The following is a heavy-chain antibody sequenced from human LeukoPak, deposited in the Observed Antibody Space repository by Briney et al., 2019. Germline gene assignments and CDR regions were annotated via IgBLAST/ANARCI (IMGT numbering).Heavy chain of an antibody. V-gene: IGHV3-21*06. CDR3: ARVEATTARSYYYYYMDV. Sequence: MAGGSLRLSCSASGFSFTSYAVNWVRQAPGKGLEWVSSITTGSSYIYYADSVRGRFSVSRDNAKNSLYLEMNSLRAEDTAVYYCARVEATTARSYYYYYMDVWGKGTTVTVSS. CDR2: ITTGSSYI. CDR1: GFSFTSYA. D-gene: IGHD1-1*01. J-gene: IGHJ6*03.